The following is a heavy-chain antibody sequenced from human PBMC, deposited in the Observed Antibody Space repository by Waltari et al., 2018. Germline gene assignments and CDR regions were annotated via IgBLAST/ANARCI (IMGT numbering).Heavy chain of an antibody. D-gene: IGHD6-13*01. Sequence: QVQLQESGPGLVKPSETLSLTCTVSGGSISSYYWSWIRQPAGQGLEWIGRIYTSGSTNYNPSLKSRVTMSVDTSKNQFSLKLSSVTAADTAVYYCARVVDIAAAGYYYYYYMDVWGKGTTVTISS. V-gene: IGHV4-4*07. J-gene: IGHJ6*03. CDR2: IYTSGST. CDR3: ARVVDIAAAGYYYYYYMDV. CDR1: GGSISSYY.